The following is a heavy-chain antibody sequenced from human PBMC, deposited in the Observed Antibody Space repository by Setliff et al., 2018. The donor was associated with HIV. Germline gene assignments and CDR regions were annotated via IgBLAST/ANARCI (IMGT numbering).Heavy chain of an antibody. CDR3: ARPSHVYGDNGPLGY. D-gene: IGHD2-21*01. J-gene: IGHJ4*02. CDR1: GYSFTGYD. CDR2: MNPSTGEI. V-gene: IGHV1-8*01. Sequence: GASVKVSCKTSGYSFTGYDINWVRQATGQGLEWMAWMNPSTGEIGYAQKFQGRLTMTRDSSISTAYMELRGLRSEDTAIYYCARPSHVYGDNGPLGYWGQGTRGHRLL.